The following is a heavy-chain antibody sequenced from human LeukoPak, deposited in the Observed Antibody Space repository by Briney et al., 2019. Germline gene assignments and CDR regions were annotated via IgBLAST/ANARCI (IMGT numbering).Heavy chain of an antibody. CDR1: GGTFSSYA. D-gene: IGHD2-2*02. Sequence: ASVKVSCKASGGTFSSYAISWVRQAPGQGLEWMGRIIPILGIANYAQKFQGRVTITADKSTSTAYMELSGLRSEDTAVYYCARGIKDIVVVPAAIREPGGFDYWGQGTLVTVSS. CDR3: ARGIKDIVVVPAAIREPGGFDY. CDR2: IIPILGIA. V-gene: IGHV1-69*04. J-gene: IGHJ4*02.